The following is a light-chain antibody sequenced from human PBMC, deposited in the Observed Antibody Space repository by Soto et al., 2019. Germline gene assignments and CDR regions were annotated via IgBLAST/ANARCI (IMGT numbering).Light chain of an antibody. J-gene: IGKJ2*02. CDR3: QHYRSSHPSCT. CDR1: QSVNSNY. Sequence: EIVLTQSPGTLSLSPGERATLSCRASQSVNSNYLAWYQQKPGQAPRLLIFGASNRATAIPDRFSGSGSGSDFTLTISRREPEDFAMYYYQHYRSSHPSCTFGQGTKLEIK. CDR2: GAS. V-gene: IGKV3-20*01.